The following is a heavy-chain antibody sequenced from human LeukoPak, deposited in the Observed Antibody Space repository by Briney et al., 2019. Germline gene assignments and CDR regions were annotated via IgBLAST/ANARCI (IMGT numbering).Heavy chain of an antibody. CDR3: ARDIYGSGSYYDY. V-gene: IGHV3-30-3*01. J-gene: IGHJ4*02. CDR2: ISYDRSNK. Sequence: GGSLRLSCAASGFTFSSYAMHWVRQAPGKGLEWVAVISYDRSNKYYADSVKGRFTISRDNSKNTLYLQMNSLRAEDTAVYYCARDIYGSGSYYDYWGQGTLVTVSS. CDR1: GFTFSSYA. D-gene: IGHD3-10*01.